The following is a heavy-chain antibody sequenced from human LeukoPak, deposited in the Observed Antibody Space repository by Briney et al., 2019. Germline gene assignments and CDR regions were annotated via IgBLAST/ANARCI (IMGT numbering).Heavy chain of an antibody. D-gene: IGHD4-23*01. CDR2: INPNSGGT. CDR3: ALGTVVTPLLFDY. V-gene: IGHV1-2*02. CDR1: GYTFTGYY. Sequence: ASVKVSCKASGYTFTGYYMHWVRQAPGQGLEWMGWINPNSGGTNYAQKFQGRVTMTRDTSISTAYMELSRLRSDDTAVYYRALGTVVTPLLFDYWGQGTLVTVSS. J-gene: IGHJ4*02.